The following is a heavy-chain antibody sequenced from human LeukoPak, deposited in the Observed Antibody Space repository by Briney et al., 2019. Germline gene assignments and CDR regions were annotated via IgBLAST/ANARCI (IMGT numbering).Heavy chain of an antibody. D-gene: IGHD3-10*01. CDR1: GFTVSSNY. V-gene: IGHV3-66*01. Sequence: GGSLRLSCAASGFTVSSNYMSWVRQAPGKGLEWVSVIYAGGSTYYADSVKGRFTISRDNSKHTLYLQMNSLRAEDTAAYYCARDRLWSYGMDVWGQGTTVTVSS. CDR3: ARDRLWSYGMDV. J-gene: IGHJ6*02. CDR2: IYAGGST.